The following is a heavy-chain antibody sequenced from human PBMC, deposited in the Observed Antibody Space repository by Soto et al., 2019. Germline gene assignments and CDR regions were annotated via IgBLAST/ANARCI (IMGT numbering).Heavy chain of an antibody. V-gene: IGHV4-39*01. CDR1: GGSISSSSYY. Sequence: QLQLQESGPGLVKPSETLSLTCTVSGGSISSSSYYWGWIRQPPGKGLEWIGSIYYSGSTYYNPSLKSRVPISVDTSKNQFSLKLSSVTAADTAVYYCARRVPGGYEGIDYWGQGTLVTVSS. J-gene: IGHJ4*02. D-gene: IGHD5-12*01. CDR3: ARRVPGGYEGIDY. CDR2: IYYSGST.